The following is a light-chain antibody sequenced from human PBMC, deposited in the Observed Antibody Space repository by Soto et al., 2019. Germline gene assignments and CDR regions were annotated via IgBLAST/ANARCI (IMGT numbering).Light chain of an antibody. CDR3: ATWDISLSVVV. Sequence: QSVLTQPPSVSAAPGQKVTISCSGSSSNIGNNDVFWYQQLPGTAPKLLIYDNIRRPSGIPDRFSGSKSGTSATLGITGLQTGDEADYYCATWDISLSVVVFGGGTKLTVL. CDR1: SSNIGNND. V-gene: IGLV1-51*01. J-gene: IGLJ2*01. CDR2: DNI.